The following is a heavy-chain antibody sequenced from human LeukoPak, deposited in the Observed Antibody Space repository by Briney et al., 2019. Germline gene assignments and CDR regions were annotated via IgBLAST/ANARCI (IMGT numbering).Heavy chain of an antibody. D-gene: IGHD6-19*01. CDR3: ARVGIIGWPSRRGVDY. V-gene: IGHV3-20*04. J-gene: IGHJ4*02. CDR1: GFTFDDYG. CDR2: INWNGGST. Sequence: GGSLRLSCAASGFTFDDYGMSWVRQAPGKGLEWVSGINWNGGSTGYADSVKGRFTISRDNAKNSLYLQMNSLRAEDTALYYCARVGIIGWPSRRGVDYWGQGTLVTVSS.